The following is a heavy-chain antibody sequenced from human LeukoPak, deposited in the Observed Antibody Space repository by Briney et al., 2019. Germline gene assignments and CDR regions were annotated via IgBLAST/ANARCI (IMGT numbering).Heavy chain of an antibody. CDR3: ATLIGYSNWFDP. V-gene: IGHV4-59*01. CDR2: IYYSGST. CDR1: GGSINSNY. J-gene: IGHJ5*02. D-gene: IGHD1-26*01. Sequence: PSETLSLTCTVSGGSINSNYWSWIRQPPGKGLEWFGYIYYSGSTKYNPSLKSRVTISVDRSKNQFSLKLSSVTAADTAVYYCATLIGYSNWFDPWGQGTLVTVSS.